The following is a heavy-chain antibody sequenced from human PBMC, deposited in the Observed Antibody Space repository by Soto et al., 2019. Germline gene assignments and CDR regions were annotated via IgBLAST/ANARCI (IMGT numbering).Heavy chain of an antibody. CDR3: ARGEGYCSSTSCYTSPGYYYYGMDV. CDR2: INPSGGST. CDR1: GYTFTGYY. J-gene: IGHJ6*02. V-gene: IGHV1-46*01. D-gene: IGHD2-2*02. Sequence: ASVKVSCKASGYTFTGYYMHWVRQAPGQGLEWMGIINPSGGSTSYAQKFQGRVTMTRDTSTSTVYMELSSLRSEDTAVYYCARGEGYCSSTSCYTSPGYYYYGMDVWGQGTTVTVSS.